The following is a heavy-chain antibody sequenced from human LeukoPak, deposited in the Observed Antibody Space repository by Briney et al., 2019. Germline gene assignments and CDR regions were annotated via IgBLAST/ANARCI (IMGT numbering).Heavy chain of an antibody. D-gene: IGHD1-26*01. J-gene: IGHJ4*02. V-gene: IGHV3-7*01. CDR3: VREGGEYLSGPFDY. Sequence: QTGGSLRLSCAASGFTFNKYYMSWVRQAPGRGLEWVADIKQDGSEKYYVDSVKGRFTISRDNPKNSLYLQMNSLRADDTAVYYCVREGGEYLSGPFDYWGRGTLVTVSS. CDR2: IKQDGSEK. CDR1: GFTFNKYY.